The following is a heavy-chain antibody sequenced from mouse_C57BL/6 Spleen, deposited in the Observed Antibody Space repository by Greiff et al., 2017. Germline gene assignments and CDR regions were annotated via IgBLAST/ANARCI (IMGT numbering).Heavy chain of an antibody. CDR1: GYTFTSYW. CDR3: ARSPTWGSPSFDY. CDR2: IDPSDSYT. Sequence: QVQLQQPGAELVRPGTSVKLSCKASGYTFTSYWMHWVKQRPGQGLEWIGVIDPSDSYTNYNQKFKGQATLTVDTSSSTAYMQLSSLTSEDSAVXCCARSPTWGSPSFDYWGQGTTLTVSS. V-gene: IGHV1-59*01. D-gene: IGHD4-1*01. J-gene: IGHJ2*01.